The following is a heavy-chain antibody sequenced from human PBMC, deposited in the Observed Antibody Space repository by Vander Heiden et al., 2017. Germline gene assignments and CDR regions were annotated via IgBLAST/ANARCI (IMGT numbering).Heavy chain of an antibody. CDR3: ARDIAARREGYYFDY. Sequence: QVQLVQSGAEVKKPGASVKVSCKASGYTFTSYGISWVRQAPGQGLEWMGWISAYNGNTNYAQTLQGRVTMTTDTSTSTAYMELRSLRSDDTAGYYCARDIAARREGYYFDYWGQGTLVTVSS. CDR2: ISAYNGNT. D-gene: IGHD6-6*01. V-gene: IGHV1-18*01. J-gene: IGHJ4*02. CDR1: GYTFTSYG.